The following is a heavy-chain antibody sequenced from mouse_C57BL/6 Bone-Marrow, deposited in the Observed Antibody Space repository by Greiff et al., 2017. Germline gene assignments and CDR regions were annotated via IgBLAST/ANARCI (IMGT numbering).Heavy chain of an antibody. Sequence: EVKVVESGGGLVQPGGSLSLSCAASGFTFTDYYMSWVRQPPGKALEWLGFIRNKANGYTTEYSASVKGRFTISRDNSQSILYLQMNALRAEDSATYYCASPHYYGSSYAMDYWGQGTSVTVSS. D-gene: IGHD1-1*01. CDR3: ASPHYYGSSYAMDY. V-gene: IGHV7-3*01. J-gene: IGHJ4*01. CDR1: GFTFTDYY. CDR2: IRNKANGYTT.